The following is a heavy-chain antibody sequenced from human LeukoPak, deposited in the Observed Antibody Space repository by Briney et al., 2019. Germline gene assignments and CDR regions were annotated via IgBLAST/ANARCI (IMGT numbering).Heavy chain of an antibody. D-gene: IGHD6-19*01. Sequence: GESLKISCKGAGYSFTNYWIGGGPQMPGKGLEWMGIIYPGDSDTRYSPSFQGQVTISADKSISTAYLQWSSLKASDTAMYYCAVGGSSGGPYFDYWGQGTLVTVSS. CDR1: GYSFTNYW. J-gene: IGHJ4*02. CDR3: AVGGSSGGPYFDY. V-gene: IGHV5-51*01. CDR2: IYPGDSDT.